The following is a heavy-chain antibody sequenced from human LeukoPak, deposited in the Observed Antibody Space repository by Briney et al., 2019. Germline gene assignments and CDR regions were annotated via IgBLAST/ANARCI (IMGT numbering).Heavy chain of an antibody. Sequence: GGSLRLSCAASGFTFSNAWMSWVRQAPGKGLEWVSSISSSSSYIYYADSVKGRFTISRDNAKNSLYLQMNSLRAEDTAVYYCAHWGSWGQGTLVTVSS. CDR1: GFTFSNAW. CDR2: ISSSSSYI. V-gene: IGHV3-21*01. J-gene: IGHJ5*02. CDR3: AHWGS. D-gene: IGHD7-27*01.